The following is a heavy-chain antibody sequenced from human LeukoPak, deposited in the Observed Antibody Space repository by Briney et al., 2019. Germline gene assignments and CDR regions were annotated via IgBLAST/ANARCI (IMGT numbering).Heavy chain of an antibody. V-gene: IGHV4-34*01. Sequence: PSETLSLTCAVYGGSFSGYYWSWIRQPPGKGLEWIGEINHSGSTNYNPSLKSRVTISVDTSKNQFSLKLSSVTAADTAVYYCASAGSSGWYDFDYWGQGTLVAVSS. CDR3: ASAGSSGWYDFDY. CDR2: INHSGST. J-gene: IGHJ4*02. CDR1: GGSFSGYY. D-gene: IGHD6-19*01.